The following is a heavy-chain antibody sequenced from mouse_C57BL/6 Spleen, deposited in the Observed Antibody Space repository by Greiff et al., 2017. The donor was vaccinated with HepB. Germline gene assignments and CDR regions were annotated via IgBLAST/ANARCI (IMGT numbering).Heavy chain of an antibody. V-gene: IGHV1-53*01. CDR2: INPSNGGT. D-gene: IGHD1-1*01. J-gene: IGHJ1*03. CDR3: ASPPYYYGSSYGYFDV. CDR1: GYTFTSYW. Sequence: QVQLQQSGTELVKPGASVKLSCKASGYTFTSYWMHWVKQRPGQGLEWIGNINPSNGGTNYNEKFKSKATLTVDKSSSTAYMQLSSLTSEDSAVYYCASPPYYYGSSYGYFDVWGTGTTVTVSS.